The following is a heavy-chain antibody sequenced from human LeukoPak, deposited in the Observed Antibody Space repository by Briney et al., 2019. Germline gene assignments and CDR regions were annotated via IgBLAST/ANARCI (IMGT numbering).Heavy chain of an antibody. CDR1: GRSISSYY. V-gene: IGHV4-59*01. D-gene: IGHD3-16*01. CDR2: IYYSWST. Sequence: SETLSLTCTVSGRSISSYYWSWIRQPPGKGLEWIGYIYYSWSTNYNPSLKSRVTISVATSKNQCSLKLASVAAADTAVYYCARETSQKGAHYMDVWGKGTTVTISS. CDR3: ARETSQKGAHYMDV. J-gene: IGHJ6*03.